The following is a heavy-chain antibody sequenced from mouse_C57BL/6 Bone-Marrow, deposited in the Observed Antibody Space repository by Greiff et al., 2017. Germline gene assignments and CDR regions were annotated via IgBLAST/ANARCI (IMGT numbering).Heavy chain of an antibody. CDR2: IDPSDSYT. D-gene: IGHD1-1*01. CDR3: AREGAWTTVVFDY. Sequence: QVQLQQPGAELVKPGASVKLSCKASGYTFTSYWMQWVKQRPGQGLEWIGEIDPSDSYTNYNQKLKGKATLTVDTSSSTAYMQLSSLTSEDSAVYYCAREGAWTTVVFDYWGQGTTLTVSS. CDR1: GYTFTSYW. V-gene: IGHV1-50*01. J-gene: IGHJ2*01.